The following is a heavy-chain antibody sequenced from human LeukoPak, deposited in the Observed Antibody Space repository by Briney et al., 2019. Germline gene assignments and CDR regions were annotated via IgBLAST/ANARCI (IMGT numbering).Heavy chain of an antibody. CDR3: ATANSEAVAGNAFDI. D-gene: IGHD6-19*01. V-gene: IGHV1-24*01. J-gene: IGHJ3*02. CDR2: FDPEDGET. CDR1: GYTLTELS. Sequence: ASVKVSCTVSGYTLTELSMHWVRQAPGKGLEWMGGFDPEDGETIYAQKFQGRVTMTEDTSTDTAYMELSSLRSEDTAVYYCATANSEAVAGNAFDIWGQGTMVTVSS.